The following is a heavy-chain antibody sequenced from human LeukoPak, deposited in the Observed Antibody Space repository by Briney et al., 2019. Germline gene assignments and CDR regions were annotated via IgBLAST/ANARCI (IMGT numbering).Heavy chain of an antibody. Sequence: PSQTLSLTCTVSGGSISSGDYYWSWIRQPPGKGLEWIGYIYYSGSTYYNPSLKSRVTISVDTSKNQFSLKLSSVTAADTAVYYCASEGYCSSTSCPPDYWGQGTLVTVSS. J-gene: IGHJ4*02. CDR2: IYYSGST. CDR3: ASEGYCSSTSCPPDY. CDR1: GGSISSGDYY. V-gene: IGHV4-30-4*01. D-gene: IGHD2-2*01.